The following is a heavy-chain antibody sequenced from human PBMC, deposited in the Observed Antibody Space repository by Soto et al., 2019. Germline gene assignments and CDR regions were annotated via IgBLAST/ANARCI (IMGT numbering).Heavy chain of an antibody. V-gene: IGHV3-30*03. J-gene: IGHJ4*02. Sequence: QVQLVESGGGVVQPGRSLRLSCAASGFTFSSYGMHWVRQAPGKGLEWVAVISYDGSNKYYADSVKGRFTISRDNAKNSLYLQMNSLRAEDTALYYCAATGYSSGWYDYWGQGTLVTVSS. CDR2: ISYDGSNK. CDR3: AATGYSSGWYDY. D-gene: IGHD6-19*01. CDR1: GFTFSSYG.